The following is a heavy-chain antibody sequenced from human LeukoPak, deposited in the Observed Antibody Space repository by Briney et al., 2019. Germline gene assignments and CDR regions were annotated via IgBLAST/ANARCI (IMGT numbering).Heavy chain of an antibody. CDR3: ARDPYYDILTGYYNPTLLDY. D-gene: IGHD3-9*01. CDR2: IWYDGSNK. CDR1: GFTFSSYG. Sequence: GGSLRLSCAASGFTFSSYGMHWVRQAPGKGLEWVAVIWYDGSNKYYADSVKGRFTISRDNSKNTLYLQMNSLRAEDTAVYYCARDPYYDILTGYYNPTLLDYWGQGTLVTVSS. J-gene: IGHJ4*02. V-gene: IGHV3-33*01.